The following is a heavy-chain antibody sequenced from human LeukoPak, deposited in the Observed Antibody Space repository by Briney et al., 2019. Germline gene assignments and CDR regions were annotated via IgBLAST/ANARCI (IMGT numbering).Heavy chain of an antibody. V-gene: IGHV3-30-3*01. CDR1: GFTFSSYA. D-gene: IGHD2-21*01. J-gene: IGHJ4*02. Sequence: GGSLRLSCAASGFTFSSYAMHWVRQAPGKGLEWVAVISYDGSNKYYADSVKGRFTISRDNSKNTLYLQMNSLRAEDTAVYYCARDHWLLGGEAGVPDYWGQGTLVTVSS. CDR2: ISYDGSNK. CDR3: ARDHWLLGGEAGVPDY.